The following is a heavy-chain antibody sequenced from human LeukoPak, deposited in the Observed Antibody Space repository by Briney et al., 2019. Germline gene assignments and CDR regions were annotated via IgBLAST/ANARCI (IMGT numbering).Heavy chain of an antibody. Sequence: ASVKVSCKVSGYTLTELSMHWVRQAPGKGLEWMGGFDPEDGETIYAQKFQGRVTMTTDTSTSTAYMELRSLRSDDTAVYYCARASGLGMDVWGQGTTVTVSS. CDR2: FDPEDGET. V-gene: IGHV1-24*01. CDR3: ARASGLGMDV. CDR1: GYTLTELS. J-gene: IGHJ6*02. D-gene: IGHD3-22*01.